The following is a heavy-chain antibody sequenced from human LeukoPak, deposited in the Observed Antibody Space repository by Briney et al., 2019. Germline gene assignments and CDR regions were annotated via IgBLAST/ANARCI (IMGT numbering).Heavy chain of an antibody. CDR2: INPSGTTT. CDR3: ARHHSRTEGGTSFWWFDP. Sequence: GASVKVSCKASGYVYTSHWMHWVRQAPGQGLEWMGVINPSGTTTVYAQKFQGRVTMTRDTSTSTDYLELRSLRSEDTATYYCARHHSRTEGGTSFWWFDPWGQGTLVIVSS. V-gene: IGHV1-46*01. CDR1: GYVYTSHW. D-gene: IGHD1-26*01. J-gene: IGHJ5*02.